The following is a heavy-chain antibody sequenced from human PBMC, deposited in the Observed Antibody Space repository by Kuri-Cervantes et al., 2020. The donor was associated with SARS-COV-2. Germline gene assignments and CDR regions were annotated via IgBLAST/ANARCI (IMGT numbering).Heavy chain of an antibody. CDR2: VNHSGGA. J-gene: IGHJ4*02. V-gene: IGHV4-61*01. CDR3: ARVGRVGATWADFDY. Sequence: GSLRLSCTVSGGSVSSGSYYWSWIRQPPGKGLEWIGEVNHSGGANYSPSLKSRVTISVDTSKNQFSLKLSSVTAADTAVYYCARVGRVGATWADFDYWGQGTLVTVSS. D-gene: IGHD1-26*01. CDR1: GGSVSSGSYY.